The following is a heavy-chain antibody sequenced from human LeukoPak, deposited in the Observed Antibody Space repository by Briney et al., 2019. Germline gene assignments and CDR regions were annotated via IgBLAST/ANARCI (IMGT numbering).Heavy chain of an antibody. CDR1: GFTVSSNY. Sequence: GGSLRLSCAASGFTVSSNYISWVRQAPGKGLEWVSVIYSGGSTYYADSVKGRFTISRDNSKNTLYLQMNSLRAEDTAVYYCAGLVPAAHGEVYWGQGTLVTVSS. J-gene: IGHJ4*02. D-gene: IGHD2-2*01. CDR3: AGLVPAAHGEVY. CDR2: IYSGGST. V-gene: IGHV3-53*01.